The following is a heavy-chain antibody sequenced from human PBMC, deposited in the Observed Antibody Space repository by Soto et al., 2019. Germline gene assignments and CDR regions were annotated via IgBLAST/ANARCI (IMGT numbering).Heavy chain of an antibody. J-gene: IGHJ3*02. CDR3: ARDREGGGSFDI. V-gene: IGHV4-61*01. Sequence: SETLSLTCTVSGGSVSSGSYYWSWIRQPPGKGLEWIGYIYYSGSTNYNPSLKSRVTISVDTSKNQFSLKLSSVTAADTAVYYCARDREGGGSFDIWGQGTMVTVSS. CDR1: GGSVSSGSYY. D-gene: IGHD5-12*01. CDR2: IYYSGST.